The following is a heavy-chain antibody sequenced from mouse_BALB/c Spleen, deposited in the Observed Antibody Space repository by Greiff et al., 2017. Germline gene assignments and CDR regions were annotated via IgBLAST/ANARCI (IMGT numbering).Heavy chain of an antibody. CDR2: IWGDGST. CDR1: GFSLTGYG. D-gene: IGHD1-1*02. CDR3: ARDEGLWLTMDY. J-gene: IGHJ4*01. Sequence: QVQLKESGPGLVAPSQSLSITCTVSGFSLTGYGVHWVRQPPGKGLEWLGMIWGDGSTDYNSALKSRLSISKDNSKSQVFLKMNSLQTDDTAMYYCARDEGLWLTMDYWGQGTSVTVSS. V-gene: IGHV2-6-7*01.